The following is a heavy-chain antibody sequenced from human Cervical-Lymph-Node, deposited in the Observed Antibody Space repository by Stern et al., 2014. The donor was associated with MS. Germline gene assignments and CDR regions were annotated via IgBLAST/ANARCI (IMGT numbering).Heavy chain of an antibody. V-gene: IGHV4-61*02. CDR3: ASGYRIFDY. J-gene: IGHJ4*02. Sequence: VQLEESGPGLVKPSQTLSLTCNVSGGSISSGSDYWSWLRQPVGKGLQWIGRIPPSGSAYYTPSLKSRVTISTDTSKNQFSLELTSATAADTAIYYCASGYRIFDYWGQGILVTVSS. D-gene: IGHD5-18*01. CDR1: GGSISSGSDY. CDR2: IPPSGSA.